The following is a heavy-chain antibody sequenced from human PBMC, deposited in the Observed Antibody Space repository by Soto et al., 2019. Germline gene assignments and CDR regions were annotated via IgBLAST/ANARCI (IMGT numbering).Heavy chain of an antibody. CDR3: AKETITFGGVIVIRFEFDY. J-gene: IGHJ4*02. CDR1: GFTFSSYG. D-gene: IGHD3-16*02. Sequence: QVQLVESGGGVVQPGRSLRLSCAASGFTFSSYGMHWVRQAPGKGLEWVAVISYDGSNKYYADSVKGRFTISRDNSKNTLYLQMNSLRAEDTAVYYCAKETITFGGVIVIRFEFDYWGQGTLVTVSS. V-gene: IGHV3-30*18. CDR2: ISYDGSNK.